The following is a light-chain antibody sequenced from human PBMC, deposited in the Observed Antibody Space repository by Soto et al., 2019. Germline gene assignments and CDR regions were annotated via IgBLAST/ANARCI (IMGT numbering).Light chain of an antibody. Sequence: DIQMTQSPSTLSASLGDRVTITCRASQSISNWSSWYQHKPGKAPKVLIFDASSLESGVPSRFSGSGSATEFTLTISSLQPDDFATYYCQQYSIYPWTFGQGTKVDI. J-gene: IGKJ1*01. V-gene: IGKV1-5*01. CDR2: DAS. CDR1: QSISNW. CDR3: QQYSIYPWT.